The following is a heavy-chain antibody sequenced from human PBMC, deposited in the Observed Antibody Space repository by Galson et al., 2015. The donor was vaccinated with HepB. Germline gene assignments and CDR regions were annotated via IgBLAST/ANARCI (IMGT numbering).Heavy chain of an antibody. V-gene: IGHV3-30*03. CDR2: IVYDGSNT. Sequence: SLRLSCAASGFTFSSFTMSWVRQTPGKGLEWVAFIVYDGSNTYYADSVTGRFGISRDNSKDTLYLQMNSLRAEDTAVYYCARTFYFDYWGQGTPVTVSS. J-gene: IGHJ4*02. CDR1: GFTFSSFT. CDR3: ARTFYFDY.